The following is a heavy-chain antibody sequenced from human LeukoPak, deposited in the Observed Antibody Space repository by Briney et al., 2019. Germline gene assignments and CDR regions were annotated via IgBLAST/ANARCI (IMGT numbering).Heavy chain of an antibody. Sequence: SETLSLTCTVSSGSINGYYWSWIRQPPGKGLEWVGYISYSGSTNYNPSLKSRVTISVDTSKNQFSLKLSSVTAADTAVYYCATGIAAVGDYWGQGTLVTVSS. CDR1: SGSINGYY. V-gene: IGHV4-59*12. J-gene: IGHJ4*02. CDR2: ISYSGST. CDR3: ATGIAAVGDY. D-gene: IGHD6-13*01.